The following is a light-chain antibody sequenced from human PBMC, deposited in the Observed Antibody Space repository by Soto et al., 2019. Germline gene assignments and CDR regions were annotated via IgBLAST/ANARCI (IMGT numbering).Light chain of an antibody. V-gene: IGKV3-11*01. Sequence: EIVLKQSPGTLSLSPGERATLSCRASQSVNNYLAWYQQKPGQAPRLLIYDASNRATGIPARFSGSGSGTDFTLTISSLKLEDFAVYYCQQRGNWPWLTFGGGTRVEIK. CDR2: DAS. J-gene: IGKJ4*01. CDR3: QQRGNWPWLT. CDR1: QSVNNY.